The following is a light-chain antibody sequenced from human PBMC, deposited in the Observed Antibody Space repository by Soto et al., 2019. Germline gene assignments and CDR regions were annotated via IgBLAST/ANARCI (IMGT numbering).Light chain of an antibody. Sequence: IQMPQSPSTLSGSVGDRVTITCRASQTISSWLAWYQQKPGKAPKLLIYKASTLKSGVPLRFSGSGSGTDFTLTISRLQPEDFATYYCLQYYSSPLTFGQGTKVDIK. J-gene: IGKJ1*01. CDR1: QTISSW. V-gene: IGKV1-5*03. CDR3: LQYYSSPLT. CDR2: KAS.